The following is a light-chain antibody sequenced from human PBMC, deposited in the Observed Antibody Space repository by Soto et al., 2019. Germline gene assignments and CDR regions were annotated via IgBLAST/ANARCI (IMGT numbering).Light chain of an antibody. J-gene: IGKJ4*01. CDR3: QKYNSPPLT. CDR2: AAS. CDR1: QGIGVY. V-gene: IGKV1-27*01. Sequence: DIPMTQSPSSLSASLGDRVTITCRASQGIGVYLAWFQQRPGRDPSLLIYAASTLQSAVPSRFSGSGSGTDFTLTISSLQPEDVATYYCQKYNSPPLTFGGGTKVEIK.